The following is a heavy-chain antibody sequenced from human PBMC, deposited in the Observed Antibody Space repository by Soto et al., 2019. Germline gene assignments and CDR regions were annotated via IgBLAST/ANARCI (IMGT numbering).Heavy chain of an antibody. V-gene: IGHV3-30*18. CDR3: AKDLLIPITQGMLFYGMDV. D-gene: IGHD1-20*01. CDR1: GFTFSSYG. CDR2: ISYDGSNK. J-gene: IGHJ6*02. Sequence: GGSLRLSCAASGFTFSSYGMHWVRQAPGKGLEWVAVISYDGSNKYYADSVKGRFTISRDNSKNTLYLQMNSLRAEDTAVYYCAKDLLIPITQGMLFYGMDVWGQGTTVTVSS.